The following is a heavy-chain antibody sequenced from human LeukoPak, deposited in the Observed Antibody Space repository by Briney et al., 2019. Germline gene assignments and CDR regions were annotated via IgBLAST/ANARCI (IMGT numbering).Heavy chain of an antibody. CDR1: GFTFSSYW. Sequence: GGSLRLSCAASGFTFSSYWMGWVRQAPGKGLEWVANIKQDGSEKYYVNSVKGRFTISRDNAKNSLYLQMNSLRAEDTAVYYCARYCSGGSCYDYWGQGTLVTVSS. V-gene: IGHV3-7*01. CDR3: ARYCSGGSCYDY. CDR2: IKQDGSEK. J-gene: IGHJ4*02. D-gene: IGHD2-15*01.